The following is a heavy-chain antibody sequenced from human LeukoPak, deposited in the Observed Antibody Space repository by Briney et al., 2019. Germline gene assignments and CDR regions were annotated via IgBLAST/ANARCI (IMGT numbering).Heavy chain of an antibody. CDR2: ISYDGSNK. CDR3: AKDRDSSGWYFFHY. Sequence: GGSLRLSCAASGFTFSSYWMSWVRQAPGKGLEWVAVISYDGSNKYYADSVKGRFTISRDNSKNTLYLQMNSLRAEDTAVYYCAKDRDSSGWYFFHYWGQGTLVTVSS. CDR1: GFTFSSYW. J-gene: IGHJ4*02. V-gene: IGHV3-30*18. D-gene: IGHD6-19*01.